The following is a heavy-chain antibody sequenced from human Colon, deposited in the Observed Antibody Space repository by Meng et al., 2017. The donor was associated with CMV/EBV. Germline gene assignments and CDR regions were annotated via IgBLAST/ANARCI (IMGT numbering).Heavy chain of an antibody. V-gene: IGHV1-2*06. J-gene: IGHJ4*02. Sequence: QVQLVQSGVEVKKPGTSVNLSCKASGYTFTGYLMHWVRQAPGQGLEWMGRIKPSTGDTNYAQNFQGRVTVTRDTSISTVYMEVNSLTSDDTAVYYCTREGFDYWGQGALVTVSS. CDR3: TREGFDY. CDR2: IKPSTGDT. CDR1: GYTFTGYL.